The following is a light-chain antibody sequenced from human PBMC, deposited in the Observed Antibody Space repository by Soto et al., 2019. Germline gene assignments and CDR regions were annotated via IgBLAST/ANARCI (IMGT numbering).Light chain of an antibody. CDR2: DAS. J-gene: IGKJ3*01. V-gene: IGKV1-13*02. CDR3: QQFNSYPC. Sequence: AMPLTQSPSSLSASVGDRVTITCRASQGISSALAWYQQKPGKAPKLLIYDASSLESGVPSRFSGSGSGTDFTLTISSLQPEDFATYYCQQFNSYPCFGPGTKVDIK. CDR1: QGISSA.